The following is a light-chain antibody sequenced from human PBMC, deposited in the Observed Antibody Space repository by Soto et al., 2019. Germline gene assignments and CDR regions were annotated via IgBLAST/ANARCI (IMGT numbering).Light chain of an antibody. Sequence: EIVITQSPATLSVSPGERATLSCRASQSVSSNLAWYQQKPGQAPRLLIYGASTRATGIPARFSGSGSGTEFTLTISSLQSEDFAVYYCQQYSNWPWTFGQGTKV. CDR3: QQYSNWPWT. V-gene: IGKV3-15*01. CDR1: QSVSSN. J-gene: IGKJ1*01. CDR2: GAS.